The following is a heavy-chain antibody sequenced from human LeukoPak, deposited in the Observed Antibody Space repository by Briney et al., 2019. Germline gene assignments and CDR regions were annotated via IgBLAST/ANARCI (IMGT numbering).Heavy chain of an antibody. CDR2: INSDGSST. CDR1: GFTFSSSW. J-gene: IGHJ6*02. D-gene: IGHD2-21*01. CDR3: TRDYSYAMAV. V-gene: IGHV3-74*01. Sequence: GGSLRLSCAASGFTFSSSWMHWVRQTPGKGLVWVSRINSDGSSTNYADSVKGRFTISRDNAKNMVNLQMNSLRAEDTAIYYCTRDYSYAMAVWGQGTTVTVSS.